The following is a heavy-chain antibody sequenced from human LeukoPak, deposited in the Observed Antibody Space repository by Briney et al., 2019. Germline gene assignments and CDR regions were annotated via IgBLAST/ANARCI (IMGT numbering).Heavy chain of an antibody. D-gene: IGHD2-2*01. V-gene: IGHV4-34*01. J-gene: IGHJ6*04. CDR2: INHSGST. Sequence: PSETLSLTCAVYGGSFSGYYWSWIRQPPGKGLEWIGEINHSGSTNYNPSLKSRATISVDTSKNQFSLKLSSVTAADTAVYYCARAIVVVPAAMVYYYYGMDVWGKGTTVTVSS. CDR3: ARAIVVVPAAMVYYYYGMDV. CDR1: GGSFSGYY.